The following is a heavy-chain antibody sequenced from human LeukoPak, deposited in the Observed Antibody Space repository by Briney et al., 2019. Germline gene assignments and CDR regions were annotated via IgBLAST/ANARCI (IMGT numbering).Heavy chain of an antibody. D-gene: IGHD6-19*01. Sequence: GGSLRLSCAASGFTFDDYAMHWVRQAPGKGLEWVSGISWNSGSIGYADSVKGRFTISRDNAKNSLYLQMNSLRAEDTALYYCARAIGWIDAFDIWGQGTMVTVSS. CDR2: ISWNSGSI. V-gene: IGHV3-9*01. CDR1: GFTFDDYA. CDR3: ARAIGWIDAFDI. J-gene: IGHJ3*02.